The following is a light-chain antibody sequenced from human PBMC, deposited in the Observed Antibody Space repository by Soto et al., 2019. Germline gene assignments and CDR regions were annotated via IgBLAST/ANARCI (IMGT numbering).Light chain of an antibody. CDR1: QSVSSSY. CDR2: GAS. Sequence: EIVLTQSPGTLSLSPGERVTLSCRASQSVSSSYLAWYQQKPGQAPRLLIYGASSRATGIPDRFSGSGSGTDFTITISRLEPEDVAVYYCQQYGNSPRTFGQGTKVEIK. V-gene: IGKV3-20*01. J-gene: IGKJ1*01. CDR3: QQYGNSPRT.